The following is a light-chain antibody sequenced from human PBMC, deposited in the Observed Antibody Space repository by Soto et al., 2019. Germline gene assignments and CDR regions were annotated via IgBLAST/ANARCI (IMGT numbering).Light chain of an antibody. CDR1: QGISSY. CDR3: QQLNNYPRT. Sequence: DIQLTQSPSFLSASVGDRVTITCRASQGISSYLAWYQQKPGKAPKLLIYTASTLQSGVPSRFSGSESGTGFTLTISSLQPEDFATYYCQQLNNYPRTFGQGTKVDIK. V-gene: IGKV1-9*01. CDR2: TAS. J-gene: IGKJ1*01.